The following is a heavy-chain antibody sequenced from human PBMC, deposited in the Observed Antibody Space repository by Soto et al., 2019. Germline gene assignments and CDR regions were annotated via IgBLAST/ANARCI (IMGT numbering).Heavy chain of an antibody. Sequence: SETLSLTCTVSGGSISSGGYYWSWIRQHPGKGLEWIGYIYYSGSTYYNPSLKSRVTISVDTSKNQFSLKLSSVTAADTAVYYCARYNSGYYSYYFDYWGQGTLVTVSS. J-gene: IGHJ4*02. CDR2: IYYSGST. D-gene: IGHD3-22*01. CDR1: GGSISSGGYY. CDR3: ARYNSGYYSYYFDY. V-gene: IGHV4-31*03.